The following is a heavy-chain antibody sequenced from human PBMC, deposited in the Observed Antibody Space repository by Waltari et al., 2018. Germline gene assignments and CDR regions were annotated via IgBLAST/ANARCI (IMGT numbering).Heavy chain of an antibody. J-gene: IGHJ3*02. CDR3: ARYSGVWGRHAFDI. CDR2: ISSSSSYI. Sequence: EVQLVESGGGLVKPGGSLRLSCAASGFTFSSYSMNWVRQAPGKGLEWVSSISSSSSYIYYADSVKGRFTISRDNAKNSLYLQMNSLRAEDTAVYYCARYSGVWGRHAFDIWGQGTMVTVSS. CDR1: GFTFSSYS. D-gene: IGHD3-16*01. V-gene: IGHV3-21*01.